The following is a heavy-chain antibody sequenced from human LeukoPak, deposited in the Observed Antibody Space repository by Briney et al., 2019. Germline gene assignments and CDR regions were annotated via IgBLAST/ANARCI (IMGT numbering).Heavy chain of an antibody. Sequence: PGGSLRLSCAASGFTFSTYDMHWVRQTTGKGLEWVSGIGTSGDTHYPDSVKGRFTISRENAKNSLYLQMNSLRAGDTAVYYCARGFYCSDHSCYVNGEFDYWGQGTLVTVSS. V-gene: IGHV3-13*04. CDR3: ARGFYCSDHSCYVNGEFDY. CDR2: IGTSGDT. D-gene: IGHD2-2*01. CDR1: GFTFSTYD. J-gene: IGHJ4*02.